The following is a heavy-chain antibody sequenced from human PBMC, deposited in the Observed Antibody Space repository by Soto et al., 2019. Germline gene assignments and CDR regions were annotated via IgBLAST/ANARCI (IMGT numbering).Heavy chain of an antibody. CDR2: ISRSSTGI. CDR3: ARAVTWGLDV. Sequence: EVQLVESGGGLVQPGGSLRLSCAASGFTFSLYSMSWVRQAPGKGLEWVSYISRSSTGIHYADSVKGRFTISRDDATNSKQLQMNGLRDGDTAVYYCARAVTWGLDVWGQGTTVSISS. CDR1: GFTFSLYS. J-gene: IGHJ6*02. D-gene: IGHD3-16*01. V-gene: IGHV3-48*02.